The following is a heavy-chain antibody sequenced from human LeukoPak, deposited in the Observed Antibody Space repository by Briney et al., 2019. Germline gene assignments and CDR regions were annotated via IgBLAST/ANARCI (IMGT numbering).Heavy chain of an antibody. CDR2: IYPGADT. Sequence: GESLKISCKGSGYSFTSYWIGWVRQMPGKGLEWMGIIYPGADTRYSPSFQGQVTISADKSISTAYLQWSSLKASDTAMYYCARLPTVVTPPDYWGQGTLVTVSS. CDR1: GYSFTSYW. J-gene: IGHJ4*02. V-gene: IGHV5-51*01. D-gene: IGHD4-23*01. CDR3: ARLPTVVTPPDY.